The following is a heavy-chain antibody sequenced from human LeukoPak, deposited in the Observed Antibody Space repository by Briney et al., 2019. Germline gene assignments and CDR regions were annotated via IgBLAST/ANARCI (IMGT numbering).Heavy chain of an antibody. Sequence: SETLSLTCAVYGGSFSGYYWSWIRQPPGKGLEWIGEINHSGSTNYNPSLKSRVTISVDTSKNQFSLKLSSVTAADTAVYYCARHVLWLRYHFDYWGQGTLVTVSS. J-gene: IGHJ4*02. D-gene: IGHD5-18*01. V-gene: IGHV4-34*01. CDR1: GGSFSGYY. CDR3: ARHVLWLRYHFDY. CDR2: INHSGST.